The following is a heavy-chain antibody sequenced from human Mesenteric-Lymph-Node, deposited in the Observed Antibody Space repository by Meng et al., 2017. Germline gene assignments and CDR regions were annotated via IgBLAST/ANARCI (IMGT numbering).Heavy chain of an antibody. CDR2: IDHSGST. CDR3: ARNFGYSYGYPAY. J-gene: IGHJ4*02. Sequence: SETLSLTCAVYGGSFSRYYWSWIRQPPGNGLEWLGEIDHSGSTNYNPSLKSRVTISVDTSKNQFSLKLSSVTAADTAVYYCARNFGYSYGYPAYWGQGTLVTVSS. D-gene: IGHD5-18*01. V-gene: IGHV4-34*01. CDR1: GGSFSRYY.